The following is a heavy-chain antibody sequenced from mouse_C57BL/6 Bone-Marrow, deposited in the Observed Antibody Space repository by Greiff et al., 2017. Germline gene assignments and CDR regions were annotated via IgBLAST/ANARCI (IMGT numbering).Heavy chain of an antibody. J-gene: IGHJ2*01. V-gene: IGHV1-4*01. CDR2: INPSSGYT. CDR1: GYTFTSYT. CDR3: ARCDYGSSIDY. Sequence: QVQLKQPGAELARPGASVTMSCKASGYTFTSYTMHWVKQRPGQGLEWIGYINPSSGYTKYNQTFKDKATLTADKSSSTAYMQLSSLTAEDSVVYYCARCDYGSSIDYWGQGTTLTVSA. D-gene: IGHD1-1*01.